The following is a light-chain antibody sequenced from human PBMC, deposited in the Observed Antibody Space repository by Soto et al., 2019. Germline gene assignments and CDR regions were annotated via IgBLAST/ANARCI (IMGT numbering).Light chain of an antibody. CDR3: QQYNSYSPSLT. V-gene: IGKV1-5*03. J-gene: IGKJ4*01. CDR1: QSISSW. CDR2: KAS. Sequence: DIQMTQSPSTLSASVGDRVTITCRASQSISSWLAWYQQKPGKAPKLLIYKASSLESGVPSRFSGSGSGTELTLTISSLQPDDFATYYCQQYNSYSPSLTFGGGTKVEIK.